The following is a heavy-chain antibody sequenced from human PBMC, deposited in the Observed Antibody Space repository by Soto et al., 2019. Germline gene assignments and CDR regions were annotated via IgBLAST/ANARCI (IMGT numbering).Heavy chain of an antibody. CDR2: INHSGST. CDR3: ARGQGYVWGSYRHYYYGMDV. Sequence: SETLSLTCAVYGGSFSGYYWSWIRQPPGKGLEWIGEINHSGSTNYHPSLKSRVTISVDTSKNQFSLKLSSVTAADTAVYYCARGQGYVWGSYRHYYYGMDVWGQGTTVTVSS. J-gene: IGHJ6*02. V-gene: IGHV4-34*01. CDR1: GGSFSGYY. D-gene: IGHD3-16*02.